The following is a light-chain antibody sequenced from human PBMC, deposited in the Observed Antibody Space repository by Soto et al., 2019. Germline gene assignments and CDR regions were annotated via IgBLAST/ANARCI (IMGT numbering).Light chain of an antibody. J-gene: IGKJ2*02. Sequence: DIQMTQSPSSLSASVGDRVTITCRASQSISSYLNWYQQKPGKAPKLLIYAASSVQSGVPSRFSGSGSGTDFTLTISSLQPEDFATYYCQQSYSTPRTFGQGTKLEIK. CDR3: QQSYSTPRT. CDR1: QSISSY. V-gene: IGKV1-39*01. CDR2: AAS.